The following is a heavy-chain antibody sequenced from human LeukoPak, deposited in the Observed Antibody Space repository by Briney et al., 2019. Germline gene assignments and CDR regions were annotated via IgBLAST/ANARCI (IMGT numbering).Heavy chain of an antibody. CDR1: GYSISNGYY. D-gene: IGHD3-10*01. Sequence: SETLSLTCAVSGYSISNGYYWGWIRQPPGKGLEWIGSISHSGSTYFNPSLKSRVTISVDTSKNQFSLKLSSVTAEDTAVYYCARVYDYGSGSYYYGFDPWGQGTLVTVSS. V-gene: IGHV4-38-2*01. J-gene: IGHJ5*02. CDR3: ARVYDYGSGSYYYGFDP. CDR2: ISHSGST.